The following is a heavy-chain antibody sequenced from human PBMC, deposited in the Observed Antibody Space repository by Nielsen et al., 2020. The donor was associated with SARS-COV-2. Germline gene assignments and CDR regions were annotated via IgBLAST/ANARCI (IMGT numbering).Heavy chain of an antibody. V-gene: IGHV3-21*01. Sequence: VRQAPGKGLEWVSSISSSSSYIYYADSVKGRFTISRDNAKNSLYLQMNSLRAEDTAVYYCAKGRYYDSSDAFDIWGQGTMVTVSS. J-gene: IGHJ3*02. CDR2: ISSSSSYI. D-gene: IGHD3-22*01. CDR3: AKGRYYDSSDAFDI.